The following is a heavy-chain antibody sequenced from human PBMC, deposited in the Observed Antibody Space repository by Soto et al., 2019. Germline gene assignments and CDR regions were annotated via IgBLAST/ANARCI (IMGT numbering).Heavy chain of an antibody. CDR2: INAGNGNT. Sequence: ASVKVSCKASGYTFTSYAMHWVRQAPGQRLEWMGWINAGNGNTKYSQKFQGRVTSTRDTSASTAYMELSSLRSEDTAVYYCARGVGGQLLTRLDYWGQGTLVTVSS. CDR1: GYTFTSYA. J-gene: IGHJ4*02. CDR3: ARGVGGQLLTRLDY. V-gene: IGHV1-3*01. D-gene: IGHD1-26*01.